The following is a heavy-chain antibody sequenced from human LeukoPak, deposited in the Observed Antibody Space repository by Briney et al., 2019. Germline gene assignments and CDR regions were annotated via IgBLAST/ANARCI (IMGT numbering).Heavy chain of an antibody. D-gene: IGHD6-13*01. J-gene: IGHJ4*02. V-gene: IGHV3-53*01. CDR1: GFTFSSYA. CDR2: IYSGGST. CDR3: ARGGGGAAAALFDY. Sequence: PGGSLRLSCAASGFTFSSYAMTWVRQAPGKGLEWVSVIYSGGSTYYADSVKGRFTISRDNSKNTLYLQMNSLRAEDTAVYYCARGGGGAAAALFDYWGQGTLVTVSS.